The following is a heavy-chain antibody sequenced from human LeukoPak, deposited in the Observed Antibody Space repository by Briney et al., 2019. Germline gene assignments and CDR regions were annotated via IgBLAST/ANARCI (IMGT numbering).Heavy chain of an antibody. CDR2: IYHSGST. D-gene: IGHD5-12*01. Sequence: SETLSLTCAVFGYSISSGYYWGWIRQPPGKGLEWIGSIYHSGSTYYNPSLKSRVTISLDTSKNQFSLRLSSVTAADTAVYYCARVRANSGYGHFDYWGQGTLVTVSS. CDR3: ARVRANSGYGHFDY. CDR1: GYSISSGYY. J-gene: IGHJ4*02. V-gene: IGHV4-38-2*01.